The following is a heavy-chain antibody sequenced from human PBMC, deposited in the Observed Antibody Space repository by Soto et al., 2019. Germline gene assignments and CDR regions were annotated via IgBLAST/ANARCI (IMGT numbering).Heavy chain of an antibody. V-gene: IGHV5-51*01. Sequence: PGESLKISCKGSGYSFTSYWIGWVRQMPGKGLEWMGIIYPGDSDTRYSPSFQGQVTISADKSISTAYLQWSSLKASDTAMYYCARDYCSGTTCYELDYWGQGTQVTSPQ. CDR1: GYSFTSYW. D-gene: IGHD2-2*01. CDR3: ARDYCSGTTCYELDY. J-gene: IGHJ4*02. CDR2: IYPGDSDT.